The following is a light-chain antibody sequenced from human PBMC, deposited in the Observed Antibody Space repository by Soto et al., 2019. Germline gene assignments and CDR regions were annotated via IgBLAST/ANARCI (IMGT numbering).Light chain of an antibody. CDR2: PAS. Sequence: DIQMTQSPSSVSASVGDRVTMTCRASQDIDTYLAWYQQKPGKAPRLLIYPASNLQNEVPSRFSGGGSVTDFPLPISSLHPEAFATFFCQQARAFPLTFGGGTKVES. V-gene: IGKV1-12*01. CDR1: QDIDTY. J-gene: IGKJ4*01. CDR3: QQARAFPLT.